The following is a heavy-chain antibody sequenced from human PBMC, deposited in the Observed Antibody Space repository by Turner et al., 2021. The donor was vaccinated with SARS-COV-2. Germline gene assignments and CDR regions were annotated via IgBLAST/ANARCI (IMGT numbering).Heavy chain of an antibody. D-gene: IGHD6-6*01. CDR2: ISSSGSTI. CDR3: ARDLRYSSSSVGSFYFDY. Sequence: QVQLVESGGGLVKPGGSLGLSCAAPGFTFSDYYMSWIRQAPGKGLEWVSYISSSGSTIYYSDSVKGRFTISRDNAKNSLYLQMNSLRAEDTAVYYCARDLRYSSSSVGSFYFDYWGQGTLVTVSS. V-gene: IGHV3-11*01. J-gene: IGHJ4*02. CDR1: GFTFSDYY.